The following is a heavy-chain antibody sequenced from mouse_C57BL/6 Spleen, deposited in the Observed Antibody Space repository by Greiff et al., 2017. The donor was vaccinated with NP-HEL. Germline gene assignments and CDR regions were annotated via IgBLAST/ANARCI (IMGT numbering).Heavy chain of an antibody. CDR3: ARAPAGSWYFDV. J-gene: IGHJ1*03. CDR1: GYTFTSYW. V-gene: IGHV1-64*01. CDR2: IHPNSGST. Sequence: VQLQQPGAELVKPGASVKLSCKASGYTFTSYWMHWVNQRPGQGLEWIGMIHPNSGSTNYNEKFKSKATLTVDKSSSTAYMQLSSLTSEDSAVYYCARAPAGSWYFDVWGTGTTVTVSS.